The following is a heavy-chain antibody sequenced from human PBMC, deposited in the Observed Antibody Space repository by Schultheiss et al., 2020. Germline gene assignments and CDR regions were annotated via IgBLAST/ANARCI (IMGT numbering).Heavy chain of an antibody. J-gene: IGHJ4*02. CDR1: GFTFSTFA. D-gene: IGHD6-6*01. CDR3: ARDAPYSSSSGIGGFDY. V-gene: IGHV3-23*01. CDR2: ISGNGDTT. Sequence: GGSLRLSCSASGFTFSTFAISWVRQAPGRGLEWVSSISGNGDTTFYGDSVKGRFTISRDNSKNTLYLQMNSLRAEDTAVYYCARDAPYSSSSGIGGFDYWGQGTLVTVSS.